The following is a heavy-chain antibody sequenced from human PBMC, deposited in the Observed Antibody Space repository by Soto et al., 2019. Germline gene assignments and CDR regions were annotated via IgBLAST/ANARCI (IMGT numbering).Heavy chain of an antibody. CDR2: ISYDGSNK. CDR3: ARDYYRFNSGYGFSMDV. Sequence: PGGSLRLSSAASGFTFSSYAMHWVRQDPGKGLEWVAVISYDGSNKYYADSVKGRFTISRDNSKNTLYLQMNSLRAEDTAVYYCARDYYRFNSGYGFSMDVWGQGTTVTVSS. V-gene: IGHV3-30-3*01. J-gene: IGHJ6*02. CDR1: GFTFSSYA. D-gene: IGHD5-12*01.